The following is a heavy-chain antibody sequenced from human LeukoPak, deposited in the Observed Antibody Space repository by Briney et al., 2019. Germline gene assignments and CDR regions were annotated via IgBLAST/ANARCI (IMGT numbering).Heavy chain of an antibody. J-gene: IGHJ4*02. CDR1: GFTFDDYA. D-gene: IGHD3-9*01. CDR3: ARELTVKHYFDY. V-gene: IGHV3-9*01. Sequence: PGRSLRLSCAASGFTFDDYAMHWVRQAPGKGLEWVSGISWNSGSIGYADSVKGRFTISRDNAKNSLYLQMNSLRAEDTAVYYCARELTVKHYFDYWGQGTLVTVSS. CDR2: ISWNSGSI.